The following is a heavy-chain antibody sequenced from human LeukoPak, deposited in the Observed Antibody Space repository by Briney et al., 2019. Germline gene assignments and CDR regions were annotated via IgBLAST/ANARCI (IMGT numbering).Heavy chain of an antibody. V-gene: IGHV4-39*07. Sequence: SETLSLTCTVSGGSISSSSYYWGWIRQPPGKGLEWIGSIYYSGSTYYNPSLKSRVTISVDTSKNQFSLKLSSVTAADTAVYYCARDGDSSGYLTDWGQGTLVTVSS. CDR1: GGSISSSSYY. D-gene: IGHD3-22*01. CDR2: IYYSGST. J-gene: IGHJ4*02. CDR3: ARDGDSSGYLTD.